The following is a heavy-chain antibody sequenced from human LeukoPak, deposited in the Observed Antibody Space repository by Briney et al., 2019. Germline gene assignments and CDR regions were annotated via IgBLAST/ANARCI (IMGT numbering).Heavy chain of an antibody. V-gene: IGHV4-39*07. CDR3: ARPYSSSWYGAFDI. D-gene: IGHD6-13*01. J-gene: IGHJ3*02. Sequence: SETLSLTFTVSGGSISSSSYYWGWIRQPPRKGLVWYGRIYYSGSTYYNPSLKSRVTISVDTSKNQFSLKLSSVTAADTAVYYCARPYSSSWYGAFDIWGQGTMVTVSS. CDR2: IYYSGST. CDR1: GGSISSSSYY.